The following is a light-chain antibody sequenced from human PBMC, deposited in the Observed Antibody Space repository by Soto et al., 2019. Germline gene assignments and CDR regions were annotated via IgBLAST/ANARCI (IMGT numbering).Light chain of an antibody. Sequence: QSVLTQPRSVSGSPGQSVTISCTGTSSDVGGYNYVSWYQQHPGKAPKLMIYDVTKRPSGVPDRFSGSKSGNTASLTISGLQAEDEADYFCCSYGGSCTLVLGGGTKVTVL. CDR2: DVT. V-gene: IGLV2-11*01. CDR1: SSDVGGYNY. J-gene: IGLJ3*02. CDR3: CSYGGSCTLV.